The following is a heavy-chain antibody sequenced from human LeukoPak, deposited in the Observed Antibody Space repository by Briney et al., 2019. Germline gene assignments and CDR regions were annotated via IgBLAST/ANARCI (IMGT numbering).Heavy chain of an antibody. J-gene: IGHJ6*02. CDR1: DGSISSGNYF. V-gene: IGHV4-61*02. CDR3: ARCNYYYGMDV. CDR2: IYTSGGA. Sequence: PSQTLSLTCTVSDGSISSGNYFWSWIRQPAGKGLEWIGRIYTSGGANYDPSLQSRITISVDTSKNQFSLKLSSVTAGDAAVYYCARCNYYYGMDVWGQGTTVTVSS.